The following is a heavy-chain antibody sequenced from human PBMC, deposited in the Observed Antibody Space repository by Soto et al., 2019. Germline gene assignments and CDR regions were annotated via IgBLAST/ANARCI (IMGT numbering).Heavy chain of an antibody. D-gene: IGHD4-4*01. Sequence: EVQLVESGGGLVQPGGSLRLSCAASGFTFSDHYMDWVRQAPGKGLEWVGRIRNKANSYTTEYAASVKGRFTISRDDSKNPLYLQMNSLKTEDTAVYYCSRAGILTTPYYFDYWGQGTLVTVSS. J-gene: IGHJ4*02. CDR1: GFTFSDHY. CDR3: SRAGILTTPYYFDY. V-gene: IGHV3-72*01. CDR2: IRNKANSYTT.